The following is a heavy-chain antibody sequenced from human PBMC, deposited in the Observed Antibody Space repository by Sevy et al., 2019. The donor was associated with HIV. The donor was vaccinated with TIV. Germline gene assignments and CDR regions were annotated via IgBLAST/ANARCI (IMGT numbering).Heavy chain of an antibody. CDR2: INTSGTST. D-gene: IGHD2-15*01. CDR1: GFTFSDYW. CDR3: VRARRAIFSGDIGFDY. V-gene: IGHV3-74*01. J-gene: IGHJ4*02. Sequence: GGSLRLSCAASGFTFSDYWMHWVRQAPGKGLVWISRINTSGTSTNYADSVRGRFTISRDNAKKTLYLKMNSLRADDTAVYFCVRARRAIFSGDIGFDYWGRGTLVTVSS.